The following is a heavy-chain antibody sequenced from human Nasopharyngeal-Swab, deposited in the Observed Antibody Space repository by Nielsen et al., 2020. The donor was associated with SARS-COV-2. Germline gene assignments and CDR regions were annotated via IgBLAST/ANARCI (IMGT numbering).Heavy chain of an antibody. V-gene: IGHV1-46*02. CDR3: ARRGRCSGSSCDMDV. CDR1: GYTFNNYY. CDR2: INPGSGGT. D-gene: IGHD2-2*01. Sequence: SVNVSCKASGYTFNNYYIHWVRQAPGQGLEWMGMINPGSGGTTYAQKFQGRVTMTRDTSTSTVFMDLSSLRSEDTAVYYCARRGRCSGSSCDMDVWGQGTTVTVSS. J-gene: IGHJ6*02.